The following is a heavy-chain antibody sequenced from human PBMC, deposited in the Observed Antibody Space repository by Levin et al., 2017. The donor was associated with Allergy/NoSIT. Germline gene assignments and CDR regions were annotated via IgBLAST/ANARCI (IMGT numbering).Heavy chain of an antibody. CDR1: GFTFSSYW. Sequence: ETLSLTCAASGFTFSSYWMHWVRQAPGKGLVWVSRINSDGSSTSYADSVKGRFTISRDNAKNTLYLQMNSLRAEDTAVYYCARGLPGYAFDYWGQGTLVTVSS. CDR3: ARGLPGYAFDY. J-gene: IGHJ4*02. V-gene: IGHV3-74*01. D-gene: IGHD2-8*01. CDR2: INSDGSST.